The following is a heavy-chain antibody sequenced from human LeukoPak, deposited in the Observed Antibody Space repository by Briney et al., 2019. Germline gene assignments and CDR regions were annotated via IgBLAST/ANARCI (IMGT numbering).Heavy chain of an antibody. CDR1: GFTVTSHV. V-gene: IGHV3-23*01. D-gene: IGHD6-19*01. Sequence: GGSLRLSCAASGFTVTSHVMTWVRQAPGKGPEWVSVIVGNTAGTTYYADSVKGRFTISRDSVKNTVDLQMSSLRAEVTAVYYCARDTSGWYGAFEFWGQGALVTVSS. J-gene: IGHJ4*02. CDR2: IVGNTAGTT. CDR3: ARDTSGWYGAFEF.